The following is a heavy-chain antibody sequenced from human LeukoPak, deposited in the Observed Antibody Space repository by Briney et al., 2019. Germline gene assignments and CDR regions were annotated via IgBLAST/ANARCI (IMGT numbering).Heavy chain of an antibody. V-gene: IGHV3-21*01. Sequence: GGSLRLSCAASGFTFSSYSMNWVRQAPGKGMEWVSSISSSSSYIYYADSVKGRFTISRDNAKNSLYLQMNSLRAEDTAVYYCARAPGYCSSTSCTDYWGQGTLVTVSS. D-gene: IGHD2-2*01. J-gene: IGHJ4*02. CDR2: ISSSSSYI. CDR3: ARAPGYCSSTSCTDY. CDR1: GFTFSSYS.